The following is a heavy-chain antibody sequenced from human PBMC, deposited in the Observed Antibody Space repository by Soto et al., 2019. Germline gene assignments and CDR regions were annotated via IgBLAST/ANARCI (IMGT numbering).Heavy chain of an antibody. V-gene: IGHV3-33*08. J-gene: IGHJ5*02. CDR3: ARDVDRTSHLNWFDP. CDR2: ICIGGTTT. CDR1: GFTFRNYG. D-gene: IGHD5-12*01. Sequence: GGSLRLSCAASGFTFRNYGMNWVRQAPGKGLEWVAYICIGGTTTNYADSVKGRFTISRDSSKNTVYLQMDSLKVEDTAVYYCARDVDRTSHLNWFDPWGQGVMVTVSS.